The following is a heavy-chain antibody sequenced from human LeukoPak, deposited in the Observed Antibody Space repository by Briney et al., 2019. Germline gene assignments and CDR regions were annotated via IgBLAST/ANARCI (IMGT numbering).Heavy chain of an antibody. D-gene: IGHD1/OR15-1a*01. CDR2: ISSSSSYI. Sequence: GGSLRLSCAASGFTFSSYSMNWVRQAPGKGLEWVSSISSSSSYIYYADSVKGRFTISRDNSKNTLYLQMNSLRAEDTAVYYCARLEQAYYYGMDVWGQGTTVTVSS. V-gene: IGHV3-21*01. J-gene: IGHJ6*02. CDR3: ARLEQAYYYGMDV. CDR1: GFTFSSYS.